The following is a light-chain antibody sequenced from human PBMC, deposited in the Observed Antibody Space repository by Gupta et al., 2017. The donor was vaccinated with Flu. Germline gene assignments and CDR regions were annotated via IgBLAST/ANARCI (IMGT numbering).Light chain of an antibody. V-gene: IGLV2-11*01. J-gene: IGLJ3*02. CDR1: SSAVGGYHY. Sequence: QSALTQPRSVSGSPGRSVTISCTGTSSAVGGYHYVSWDQQHPGKAPKLMIYDVSKRPSGVPDSFSGSKAGNTASLTISGLKAEEDADYYCCADAGSDTLVFGGGTKLTVL. CDR3: CADAGSDTLV. CDR2: DVS.